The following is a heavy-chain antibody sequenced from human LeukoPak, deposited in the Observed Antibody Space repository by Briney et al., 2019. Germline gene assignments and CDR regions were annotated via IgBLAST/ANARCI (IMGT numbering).Heavy chain of an antibody. Sequence: PSETLSLTCTVSGGSVSSGSYYWSWLRQPPGTGLEWIGYIYYSGSTNYNPSLKSRVTISVDTSKNQFSLKLSSVTAADTAVYYCARVPRTMVRGVIILGFDPWGQGTLVTVSS. CDR1: GGSVSSGSYY. V-gene: IGHV4-61*01. J-gene: IGHJ5*02. D-gene: IGHD3-10*01. CDR3: ARVPRTMVRGVIILGFDP. CDR2: IYYSGST.